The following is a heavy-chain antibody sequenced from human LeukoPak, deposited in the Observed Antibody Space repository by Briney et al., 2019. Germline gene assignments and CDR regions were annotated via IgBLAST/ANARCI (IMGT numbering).Heavy chain of an antibody. D-gene: IGHD2-2*01. CDR3: ASHNRRDCSPISCYRFGN. V-gene: IGHV1-18*01. J-gene: IGHJ4*02. Sequence: ASVKVSCKTSGFTFSDYGISGVRQAPGQGLEWMGWISGYNGNTHYAQKLQDRVTMTTDTSTSTASMELRSLRSDDTAVYYCASHNRRDCSPISCYRFGNWGQGTLVAVSP. CDR1: GFTFSDYG. CDR2: ISGYNGNT.